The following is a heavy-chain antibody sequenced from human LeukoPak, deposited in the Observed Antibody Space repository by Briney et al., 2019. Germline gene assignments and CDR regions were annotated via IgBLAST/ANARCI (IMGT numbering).Heavy chain of an antibody. J-gene: IGHJ6*03. V-gene: IGHV3-21*01. Sequence: PGGSLRLSCAASGFTFSSYSMNWVRQAPGEGLEWVSSISTSSIYIYYADSVKGRFTISRDNAKNSLYLQMNSLRAEDTAVYYCARDQYYDFWSGGGYYYYMDVWGKGTTVTVSS. CDR3: ARDQYYDFWSGGGYYYYMDV. CDR2: ISTSSIYI. CDR1: GFTFSSYS. D-gene: IGHD3-3*01.